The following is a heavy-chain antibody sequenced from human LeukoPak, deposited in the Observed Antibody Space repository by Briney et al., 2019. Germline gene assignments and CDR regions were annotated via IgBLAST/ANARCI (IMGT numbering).Heavy chain of an antibody. CDR1: GFTFSSYT. CDR3: ARSRATDY. V-gene: IGHV3-21*01. CDR2: ISSTSSSI. J-gene: IGHJ4*02. Sequence: GGSLRLSCAASGFTFSSYTMSWVRQAPGKGLEWVSSISSTSSSICYADSVKGRFTISRDNAKNSLYLQMNSLRAEDTAVYYCARSRATDYWGQGTLVTVSS.